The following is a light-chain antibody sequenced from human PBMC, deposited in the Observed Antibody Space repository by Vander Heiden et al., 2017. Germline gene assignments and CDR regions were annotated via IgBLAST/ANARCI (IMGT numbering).Light chain of an antibody. V-gene: IGKV1-5*03. CDR3: QQYNSLWT. CDR2: KAS. J-gene: IGKJ1*01. Sequence: DIQMTQSPSTLSASVGDRVTITCRASQSISSWLAWYQQKPGKAPKLLIYKASSLESGVPSRFSGSGSGTEFTLTISSLQPDDFATYYCQQYNSLWTFGQRTKVEIK. CDR1: QSISSW.